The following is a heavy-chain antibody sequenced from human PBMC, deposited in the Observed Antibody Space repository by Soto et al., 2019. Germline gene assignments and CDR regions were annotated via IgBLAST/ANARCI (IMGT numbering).Heavy chain of an antibody. Sequence: GGSLRLSCAASGFTFSSYGMHWVRQAPGKGLEWVAVISYDGSNKYYADSVKGRFTISRDNSKNTLYLQMNSLRAEDTAVYYCAKDYQYYDFWSGYPTYYFDYWGQGTLVTVSS. J-gene: IGHJ4*02. CDR2: ISYDGSNK. D-gene: IGHD3-3*01. CDR3: AKDYQYYDFWSGYPTYYFDY. V-gene: IGHV3-30*18. CDR1: GFTFSSYG.